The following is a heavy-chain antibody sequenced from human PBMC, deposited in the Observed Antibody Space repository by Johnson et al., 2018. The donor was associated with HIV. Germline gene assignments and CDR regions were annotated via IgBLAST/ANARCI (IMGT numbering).Heavy chain of an antibody. J-gene: IGHJ3*02. CDR2: IWYDGSNK. Sequence: QVQLVESGGGVVQPGRSLRLSCAASGFTFGNYGMHWVRQVPGKGLEWVAVIWYDGSNKYYADSVRGRFTISRDNSKHTLYLQMNSLRAEDTAVYYCAKDFNGRAFDIWGQGTMVTVSS. CDR3: AKDFNGRAFDI. CDR1: GFTFGNYG. V-gene: IGHV3-33*06.